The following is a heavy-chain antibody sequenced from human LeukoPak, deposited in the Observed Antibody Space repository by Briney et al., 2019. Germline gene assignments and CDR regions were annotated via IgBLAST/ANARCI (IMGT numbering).Heavy chain of an antibody. CDR1: GYTFTSYD. V-gene: IGHV1-8*03. Sequence: ASVKVSCKASGYTFTSYDINWVRQATGQGLEWMGWMNPNSGNTGYAQKFQGRVTITRNTSISTAYMELSSLRSEDTAVYYCATGELLNERYYYYYMDVWGKGTTVTVSS. D-gene: IGHD1-26*01. J-gene: IGHJ6*03. CDR2: MNPNSGNT. CDR3: ATGELLNERYYYYYMDV.